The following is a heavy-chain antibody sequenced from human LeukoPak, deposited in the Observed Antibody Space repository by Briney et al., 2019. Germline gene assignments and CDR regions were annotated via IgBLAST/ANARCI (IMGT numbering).Heavy chain of an antibody. V-gene: IGHV3-23*01. CDR3: AKEASSGSYRTADH. CDR1: GFTFSSYA. D-gene: IGHD6-19*01. Sequence: GGSLRLSCAASGFTFSSYAMSWVRQAPGKGLEWVSAISGSGGSTYYADSVKGRFTISRDNSKNTVYLQMNSLRVEDTAVYYCAKEASSGSYRTADHWGQGTLVTVSS. CDR2: ISGSGGST. J-gene: IGHJ4*02.